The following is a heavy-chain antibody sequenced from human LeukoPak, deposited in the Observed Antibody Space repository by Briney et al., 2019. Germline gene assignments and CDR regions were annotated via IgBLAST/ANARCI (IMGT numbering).Heavy chain of an antibody. Sequence: PGGSLRLSCAASGFTFSSYAMHWVRQAPGKGLEWVAVISYDGSNKYFADSVKGRFTISRDNSKNTLYLQMNSLRAEDTAVYYCAGDGLGYTWYYYYYMDVWGKGTTVTVSS. CDR3: AGDGLGYTWYYYYYMDV. CDR2: ISYDGSNK. CDR1: GFTFSSYA. D-gene: IGHD2-2*02. J-gene: IGHJ6*03. V-gene: IGHV3-30-3*01.